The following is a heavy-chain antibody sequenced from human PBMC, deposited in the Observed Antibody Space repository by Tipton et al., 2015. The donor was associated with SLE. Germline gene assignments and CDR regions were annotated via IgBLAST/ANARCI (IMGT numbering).Heavy chain of an antibody. CDR2: ISAYNGNT. J-gene: IGHJ5*02. CDR1: GDTFTNYG. V-gene: IGHV1-18*01. D-gene: IGHD6-6*01. Sequence: QLVQSGAEVKKPGASVKVSCKASGDTFTNYGFSWVRQAPGQGLEWMGWISAYNGNTKYAQKFQGRVTMTTDTSTTTADMELRSLRSDDTAVYYCARDGRPARPGFDPWGQGTLVTVSS. CDR3: ARDGRPARPGFDP.